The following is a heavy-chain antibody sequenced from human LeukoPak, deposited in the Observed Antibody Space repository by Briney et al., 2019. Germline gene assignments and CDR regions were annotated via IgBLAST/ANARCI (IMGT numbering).Heavy chain of an antibody. D-gene: IGHD3-22*01. CDR2: ISASGGST. CDR3: AKVVTIVVVNSIGGFDY. CDR1: GFTFSTYA. J-gene: IGHJ4*02. Sequence: GGSLRLSCAASGFTFSTYAMTWVRQAPGKGLEWASTISASGGSTYYADSVKGRFTISRDNSKNMLYLQMNSLRAEDTAVYYCAKVVTIVVVNSIGGFDYWGQGTLVTVSS. V-gene: IGHV3-23*01.